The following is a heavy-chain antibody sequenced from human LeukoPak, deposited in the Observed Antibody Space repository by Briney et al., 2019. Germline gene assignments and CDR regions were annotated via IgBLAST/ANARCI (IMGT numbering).Heavy chain of an antibody. CDR2: ISSSGSAI. Sequence: PGGSLRLSCAASGFTFSSYGMNWVRQAPGKGLEWVSYISSSGSAIYYAASVKGRFTISRDNAKNSLYLQMNSLRAEDTAVYYCARDGKGRNRIGYYFDYWGQGTLVTVSS. V-gene: IGHV3-48*03. D-gene: IGHD3-10*01. CDR1: GFTFSSYG. CDR3: ARDGKGRNRIGYYFDY. J-gene: IGHJ4*02.